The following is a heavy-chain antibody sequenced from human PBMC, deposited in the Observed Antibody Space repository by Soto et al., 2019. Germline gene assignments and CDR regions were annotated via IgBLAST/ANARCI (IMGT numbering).Heavy chain of an antibody. V-gene: IGHV4-59*08. Sequence: SETLSLTCTVSGGSISSYYWSWIRQPPGKGLEWIGYIYYSGSTNYNPSLKSRVTISVDTSKNQLSLKLSSVTAADTAVYYCARQDSSGPNWFDPWGQGTLVTVSS. J-gene: IGHJ5*02. CDR3: ARQDSSGPNWFDP. D-gene: IGHD6-19*01. CDR1: GGSISSYY. CDR2: IYYSGST.